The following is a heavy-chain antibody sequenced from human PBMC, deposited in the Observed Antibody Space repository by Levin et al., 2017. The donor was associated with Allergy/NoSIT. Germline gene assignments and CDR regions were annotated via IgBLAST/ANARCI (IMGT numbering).Heavy chain of an antibody. CDR1: GFTFSSHW. V-gene: IGHV3-7*01. D-gene: IGHD2-2*01. CDR3: ARDGRYCVSIDCVGDAFDI. CDR2: IKEDGSEK. J-gene: IGHJ3*02. Sequence: GGSLRLSCAASGFTFSSHWMSWVRQAPGKGLEWVANIKEDGSEKYYVDSVKGRFTISRDNAKNALYLQMNSLRAEDTAVYYCARDGRYCVSIDCVGDAFDIWGQGNMVTVSS.